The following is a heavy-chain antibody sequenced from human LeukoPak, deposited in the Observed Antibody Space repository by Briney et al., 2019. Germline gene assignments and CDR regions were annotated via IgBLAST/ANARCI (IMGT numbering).Heavy chain of an antibody. V-gene: IGHV4-61*02. CDR1: GGSISSGSYY. J-gene: IGHJ6*04. CDR2: IYTSGST. Sequence: SSETLSLTCTVSGGSISSGSYYWNWIRQPAGKGLEWIGRIYTSGSTNYHPSLKSRLTISVDTSKNQFSLKLSSVTAADTAVYYCARDSAYCGGDCLDVWGKGTTVTISS. D-gene: IGHD2-21*02. CDR3: ARDSAYCGGDCLDV.